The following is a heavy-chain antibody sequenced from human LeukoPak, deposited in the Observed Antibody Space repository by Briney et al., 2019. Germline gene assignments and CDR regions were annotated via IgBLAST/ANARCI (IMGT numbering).Heavy chain of an antibody. Sequence: MASETLSLTCTVSGASVNTDYWSWIRQPPGKGLEWIGYTYNSGSTNYNPSLKSRVTISVDTSKNQFSLRLTSVTAADTAMYYCARDRGEGRERPFDYWGRGTLVTVSS. D-gene: IGHD1-26*01. J-gene: IGHJ4*02. CDR2: TYNSGST. CDR3: ARDRGEGRERPFDY. V-gene: IGHV4-59*02. CDR1: GASVNTDY.